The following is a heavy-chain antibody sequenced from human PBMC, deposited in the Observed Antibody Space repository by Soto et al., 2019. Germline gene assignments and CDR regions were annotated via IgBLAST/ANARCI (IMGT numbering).Heavy chain of an antibody. V-gene: IGHV3-48*03. Sequence: EVQLVEFGGGLVQPGGSLRLSCGASGFTFSSYQMNWVRQAPGKGLEWVSYITSSGSTTYYADSVKGRFTISRDNAKNSLYLQMNSLRAEDTAVYYCARVASYSYGSEAFDIWGQGTMVIVSS. CDR2: ITSSGSTT. D-gene: IGHD5-18*01. J-gene: IGHJ3*02. CDR3: ARVASYSYGSEAFDI. CDR1: GFTFSSYQ.